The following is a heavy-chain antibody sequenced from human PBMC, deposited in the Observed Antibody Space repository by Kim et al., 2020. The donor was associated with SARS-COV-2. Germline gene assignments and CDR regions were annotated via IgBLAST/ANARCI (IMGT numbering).Heavy chain of an antibody. CDR3: ATESTYYYDSSGYLFDY. Sequence: FQGRVTMTEDTSTDTAYMELSSLRSEDTAVYYCATESTYYYDSSGYLFDYWGQGTLVTVSS. D-gene: IGHD3-22*01. J-gene: IGHJ4*02. V-gene: IGHV1-24*01.